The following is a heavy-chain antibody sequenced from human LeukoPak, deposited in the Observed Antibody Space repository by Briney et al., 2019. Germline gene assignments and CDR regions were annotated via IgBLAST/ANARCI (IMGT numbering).Heavy chain of an antibody. CDR1: GGSISSRNW. CDR3: ARGVARSSKFHFSYYFDY. V-gene: IGHV4-4*02. Sequence: SETLSLTCTVSGGSISSRNWWSWVRQPPGKGLEWIGEIYDSGSTNYNPSLKSRVTISIDKSKNHFSLKLSSATAADTAVYYCARGVARSSKFHFSYYFDYWGQGTLVTVSS. CDR2: IYDSGST. J-gene: IGHJ4*02. D-gene: IGHD6-6*01.